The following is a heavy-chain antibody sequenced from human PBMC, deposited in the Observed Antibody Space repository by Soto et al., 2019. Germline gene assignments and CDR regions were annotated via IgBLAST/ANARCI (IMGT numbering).Heavy chain of an antibody. CDR1: GFTFRNSG. Sequence: LRLSCEASGFTFRNSGMEWIRQAPGKGLEWVARIWYDGSSQYYADSVKGRFTISRDNTKNTLYMEMNSVRVEDTAVYYCARDMDSNYDGMDVWGQGTTVTVSS. D-gene: IGHD4-4*01. J-gene: IGHJ6*02. CDR3: ARDMDSNYDGMDV. V-gene: IGHV3-33*01. CDR2: IWYDGSSQ.